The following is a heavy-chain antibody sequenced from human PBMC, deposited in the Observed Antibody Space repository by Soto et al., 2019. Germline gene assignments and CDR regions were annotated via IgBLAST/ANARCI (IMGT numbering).Heavy chain of an antibody. CDR3: ARARTTFGYYYGMDV. Sequence: PGGSLRLSCAASGFTVSSNHMSWVRQAPGKGLEWVSVIYSGGSTYYADSVKGRFTISRDNSKNTLYLQMNSLRAEDTAVYYCARARTTFGYYYGMDVWGQGTTVTVSS. J-gene: IGHJ6*02. V-gene: IGHV3-53*01. CDR2: IYSGGST. CDR1: GFTVSSNH. D-gene: IGHD4-17*01.